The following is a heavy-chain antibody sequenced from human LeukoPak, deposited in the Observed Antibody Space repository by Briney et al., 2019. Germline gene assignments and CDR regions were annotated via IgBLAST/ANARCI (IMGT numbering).Heavy chain of an antibody. CDR3: ARGSGGSCGY. D-gene: IGHD2-15*01. CDR2: ISYDGSNK. CDR1: GFTFSSYA. V-gene: IGHV3-30-3*01. J-gene: IGHJ4*02. Sequence: PGRSLRLSCAASGFTFSSYAMHWVRQAPGKGLEWVAVISYDGSNKYYADSVKGRFTISRDNSKNTLYLQMNSLRAEDTAVYYCARGSGGSCGYWGQGTLVTVSS.